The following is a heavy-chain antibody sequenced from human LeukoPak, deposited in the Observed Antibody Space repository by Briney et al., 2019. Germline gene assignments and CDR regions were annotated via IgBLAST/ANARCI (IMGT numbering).Heavy chain of an antibody. CDR3: ARGTTVVPYFDY. CDR2: INTGGTT. J-gene: IGHJ4*02. Sequence: PGGSLRLSCAASGFTVSGSYMSWVRQAPGKGLEWVSAINTGGTTYYSESMKGRFTISRDNSKNTLSPQMNSLRAEDSAVYYCARGTTVVPYFDYWGQGTLVTVSS. D-gene: IGHD4-23*01. V-gene: IGHV3-66*01. CDR1: GFTVSGSY.